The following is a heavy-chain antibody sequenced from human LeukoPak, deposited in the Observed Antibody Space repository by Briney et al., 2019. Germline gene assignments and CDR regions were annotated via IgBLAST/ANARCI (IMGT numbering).Heavy chain of an antibody. D-gene: IGHD3-3*01. Sequence: SETLSLTCTVSGVSISSGSYYRSWIRQPAGKGLEWIGRIYASGSTSYNPSLKSRVTISVDTSKNQFSLKLSSVTAADTAVYYCARGFWSGYDLAAFDIWGQGTMVTVSS. CDR3: ARGFWSGYDLAAFDI. V-gene: IGHV4-61*02. CDR1: GVSISSGSYY. CDR2: IYASGST. J-gene: IGHJ3*02.